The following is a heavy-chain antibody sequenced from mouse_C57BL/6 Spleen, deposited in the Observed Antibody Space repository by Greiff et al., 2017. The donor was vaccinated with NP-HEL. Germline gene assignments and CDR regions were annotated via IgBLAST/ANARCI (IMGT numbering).Heavy chain of an antibody. CDR1: GYTFTSYW. V-gene: IGHV1-7*01. Sequence: QVQLKESGAELAKPGASVKLSCKASGYTFTSYWMHWVKQRPGQGLEWIGYINPSSGYTKYNQKFKDKATLTADKSSSTAYMQLSSLTYEDSAVYYCEREDLSPAWFAYWGQGTLVTVSA. D-gene: IGHD6-2*01. J-gene: IGHJ3*01. CDR3: EREDLSPAWFAY. CDR2: INPSSGYT.